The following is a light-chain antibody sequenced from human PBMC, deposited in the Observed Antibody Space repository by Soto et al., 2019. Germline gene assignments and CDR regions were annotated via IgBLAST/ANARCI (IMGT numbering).Light chain of an antibody. J-gene: IGLJ1*01. V-gene: IGLV2-14*01. CDR1: AVAVGGYNY. CDR3: SSYTSSSTLV. CDR2: DVS. Sequence: QSVLTQPASVLGSPEKWIPSSSPGPAVAVGGYNYVPWYQQHPGKAPKLMIYDVSNRPSGVSNRFSGSKSGNTASLTISGLQAEDEADYYCSSYTSSSTLVFGTGTKVTVL.